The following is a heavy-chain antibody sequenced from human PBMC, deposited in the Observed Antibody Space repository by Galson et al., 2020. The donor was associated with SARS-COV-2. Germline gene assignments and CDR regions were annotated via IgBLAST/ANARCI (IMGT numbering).Heavy chain of an antibody. D-gene: IGHD3-10*01. CDR1: GYTLTALS. V-gene: IGHV1-24*01. CDR3: AILGFGYAFEM. J-gene: IGHJ3*02. Sequence: GESLKISCKVSGYTLTALSMHWVRQAPGKGPEWMGGFHPEDSEIVYAQSFQGRLILTEDTATDTAYMELSSLRPEDTAVYYCAILGFGYAFEMWGQGTVVTVSS. CDR2: FHPEDSEI.